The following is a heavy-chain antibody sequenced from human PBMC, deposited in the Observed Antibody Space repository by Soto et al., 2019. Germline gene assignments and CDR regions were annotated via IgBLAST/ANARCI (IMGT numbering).Heavy chain of an antibody. CDR1: GGSISSSSYY. Sequence: SETLSLTCTVSGGSISSSSYYWGWIRQPPGKGLEWIGSIYYSGSTYYNPSLKSRVTISVDTSKNQFSLKLSSVTAADTAVYYCASQGADYGMDVWGQGTTVTVSS. CDR3: ASQGADYGMDV. J-gene: IGHJ6*02. D-gene: IGHD1-26*01. V-gene: IGHV4-39*01. CDR2: IYYSGST.